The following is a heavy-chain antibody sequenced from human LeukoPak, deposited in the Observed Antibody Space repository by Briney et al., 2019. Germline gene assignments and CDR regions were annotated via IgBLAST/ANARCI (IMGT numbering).Heavy chain of an antibody. CDR1: GGSFSGYY. CDR2: INHSGST. J-gene: IGHJ4*02. D-gene: IGHD5-24*01. CDR3: ARGQRWLQRKKGTLDY. Sequence: SETRSLTCAVYGGSFSGYYWSWIRQPPGKGLEWIGEINHSGSTNYNPALKSRFTISVDTSKNQFSLKLSSVTAADTAVYYYARGQRWLQRKKGTLDYWGQGTLVTVSS. V-gene: IGHV4-34*01.